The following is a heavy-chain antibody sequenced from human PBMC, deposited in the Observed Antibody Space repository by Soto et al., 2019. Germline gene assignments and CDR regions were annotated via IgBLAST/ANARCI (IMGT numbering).Heavy chain of an antibody. CDR2: ISGSGGST. CDR3: AKDTPYSSGWYNY. D-gene: IGHD6-19*01. V-gene: IGHV3-23*01. CDR1: GFTFSSYA. Sequence: PGGSLRLCCAASGFTFSSYAMSWVRQAPGKGLEWVSAISGSGGSTYYADSVKGRFAISRDNSKNTLYLQMNSLRAEDTAVYYCAKDTPYSSGWYNYWGQGTLVTVSS. J-gene: IGHJ4*02.